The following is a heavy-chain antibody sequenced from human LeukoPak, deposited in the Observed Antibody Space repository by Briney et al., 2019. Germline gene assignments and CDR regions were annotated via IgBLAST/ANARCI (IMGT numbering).Heavy chain of an antibody. J-gene: IGHJ4*02. D-gene: IGHD6-19*01. CDR2: ISYDGSNK. CDR3: AKDGETYSSGWYGEFDY. CDR1: GFTFSSYG. V-gene: IGHV3-30*18. Sequence: PGRSLRLSCAASGFTFSSYGMHWVRQAPGKGLEWVAVISYDGSNKYYADSVKGRFTISRDNSKNTLYLQMNSLRAEDTAVYYCAKDGETYSSGWYGEFDYWGQGTLVTVSS.